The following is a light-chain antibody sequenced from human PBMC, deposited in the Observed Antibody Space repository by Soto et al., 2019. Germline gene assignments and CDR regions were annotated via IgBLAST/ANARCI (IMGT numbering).Light chain of an antibody. CDR3: ISYTTSSTSYV. V-gene: IGLV2-14*02. CDR1: SSDVGNYNL. Sequence: QSALTQPASVSGSPGQSITISCTGTSSDVGNYNLVSWYQQHPGKAPKLMIFEVSNRPSGVSNRFSGSKSGNTAPLTISGLQAEDEADYYCISYTTSSTSYVFGTGTKLTVL. CDR2: EVS. J-gene: IGLJ1*01.